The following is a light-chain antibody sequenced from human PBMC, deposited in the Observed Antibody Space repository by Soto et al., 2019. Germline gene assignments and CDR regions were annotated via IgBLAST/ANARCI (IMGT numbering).Light chain of an antibody. CDR3: QQYNSYST. Sequence: EIVLTQSPATLSFSPEERATLSCRASQSVSSYLAWYQQKPGQAPRLLIYGASTRATDIPPSFTGRGSGTEFTLTISSLQPEDFASYYCQQYNSYSTFGQGTKVDIK. J-gene: IGKJ1*01. CDR1: QSVSSY. CDR2: GAS. V-gene: IGKV3-15*01.